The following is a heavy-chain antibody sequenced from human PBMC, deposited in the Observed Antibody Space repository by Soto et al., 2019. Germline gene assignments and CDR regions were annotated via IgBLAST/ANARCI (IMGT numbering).Heavy chain of an antibody. Sequence: RSLTCTVSGASITFGGYSWSWIRQTPGKGLEWIGYINHLETTFYNPSFESRLTLSIDRAKNQFSLKLHSMSAADRAVYFCARGGGSDSFDYWGQGMLVTVSS. V-gene: IGHV4-30-2*01. CDR1: GASITFGGYS. CDR2: INHLETT. CDR3: ARGGGSDSFDY. J-gene: IGHJ4*02. D-gene: IGHD1-26*01.